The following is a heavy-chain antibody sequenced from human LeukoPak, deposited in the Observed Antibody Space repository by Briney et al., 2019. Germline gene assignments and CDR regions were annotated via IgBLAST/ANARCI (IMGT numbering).Heavy chain of an antibody. D-gene: IGHD5-12*01. J-gene: IGHJ6*03. V-gene: IGHV3-74*01. CDR2: INSDGSST. CDR1: GFTFSSYW. CDR3: ARGYSGYDYPYYYYYYMDV. Sequence: GGSLRLSCAASGFTFSSYWMHWVRHAPGKGLVWVSRINSDGSSTIYADSVKGRFTISRDNAKNSLYLQMNSLRAEDTAVYYCARGYSGYDYPYYYYYYMDVWGKGTTVTVSS.